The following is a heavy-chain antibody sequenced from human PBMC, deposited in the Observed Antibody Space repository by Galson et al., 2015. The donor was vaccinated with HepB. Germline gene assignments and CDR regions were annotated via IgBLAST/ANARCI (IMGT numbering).Heavy chain of an antibody. D-gene: IGHD6-6*01. CDR1: GFTFSSYA. CDR2: LSGGGEST. Sequence: SLRLSCAASGFTFSSYAMSWVRQAPGKGLEWVSGLSGGGESTYYADSVKGRFTISRDNSKNTLYLQMTSLRAEDTAVYYCAKCTSSDCFHYWGQGTLVTVSS. J-gene: IGHJ4*02. V-gene: IGHV3-23*01. CDR3: AKCTSSDCFHY.